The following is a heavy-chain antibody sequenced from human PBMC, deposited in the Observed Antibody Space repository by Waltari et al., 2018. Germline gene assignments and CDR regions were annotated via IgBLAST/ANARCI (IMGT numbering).Heavy chain of an antibody. CDR2: IYNSGST. CDR3: ARVVATISSGGYFDY. J-gene: IGHJ4*02. D-gene: IGHD5-12*01. CDR1: GYSISRCYY. Sequence: QLQESGPGLVKPSETLSLTCAVSGYSISRCYYWGWLRQPPGKGLEWIGSIYNSGSTYYNPSLKSRVTISVDTSKNQFSLKLSSVTAADTAVYYCARVVATISSGGYFDYWGQGTLVTVSS. V-gene: IGHV4-38-2*01.